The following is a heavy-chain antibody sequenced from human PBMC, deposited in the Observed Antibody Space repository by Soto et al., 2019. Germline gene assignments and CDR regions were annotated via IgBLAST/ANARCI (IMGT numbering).Heavy chain of an antibody. CDR1: GFTFSSYA. CDR3: AKGEAVAGTDFISIDY. J-gene: IGHJ4*02. Sequence: PGGSLRLSCAASGFTFSSYAMSWVRQAPGKGLEWVSAISGSGGSTYYADSVKGRFTISRDNSKNTLYLQMNSLRAEDTAVYYCAKGEAVAGTDFISIDYWGQGTLVTVST. V-gene: IGHV3-23*01. CDR2: ISGSGGST. D-gene: IGHD6-19*01.